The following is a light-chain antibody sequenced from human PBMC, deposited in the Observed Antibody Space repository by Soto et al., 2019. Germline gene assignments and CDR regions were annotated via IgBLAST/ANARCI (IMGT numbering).Light chain of an antibody. J-gene: IGKJ2*01. CDR1: QSVTSA. V-gene: IGKV3-15*01. CDR2: GAS. Sequence: EIVMTQSPAILSVSPGERTTLSCRASQSVTSALAWHQQKPGQAPRLLIYGASTRSTGIPARFSGSGSGTEVTLSISSLQSEDFAVYYCQQYNNWPPYTFGQGTKLESK. CDR3: QQYNNWPPYT.